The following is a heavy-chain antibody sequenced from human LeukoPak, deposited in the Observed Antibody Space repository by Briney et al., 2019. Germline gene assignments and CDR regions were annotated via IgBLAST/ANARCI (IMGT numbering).Heavy chain of an antibody. V-gene: IGHV3-21*01. J-gene: IGHJ6*02. CDR2: ISSSSSYI. CDR1: GFTFSSYS. Sequence: GGSLRLSCAASGFTFSSYSMNWVRQAPGKGLEWVSSISSSSSYIYYADSVKGRFTISRDNAKNSLYLQMNSLRAEDTAVYYCARDPVLLWFEGSLGYGMDVWGQGTTVTVSS. CDR3: ARDPVLLWFEGSLGYGMDV. D-gene: IGHD3-10*01.